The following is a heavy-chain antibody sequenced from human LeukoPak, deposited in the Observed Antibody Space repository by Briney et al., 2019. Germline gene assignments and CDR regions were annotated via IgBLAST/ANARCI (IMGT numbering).Heavy chain of an antibody. J-gene: IGHJ6*02. Sequence: SETLSLTCTVSGGSISSHFWTWIRQPPGKGLEWIGYIHYSGSTNYNPSLKSRVSISVDTSKNEFSLKLSSVTAADTAVYYCARDRRVADMDVWGQGTTVTVSS. V-gene: IGHV4-59*11. CDR3: ARDRRVADMDV. CDR2: IHYSGST. CDR1: GGSISSHF.